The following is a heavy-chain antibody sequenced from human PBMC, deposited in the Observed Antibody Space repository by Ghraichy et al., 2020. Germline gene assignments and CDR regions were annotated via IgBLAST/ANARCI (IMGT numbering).Heavy chain of an antibody. Sequence: GGSLRLSCAASGFTFSSYAMHWVRQAPGKGLEWVAVISYDGSNKYYADSVKGRFTISRDNSKNTLYLQMNSLRAEDTAVYYCARGGDSSGYYYVPREYFQHWGQGTLVTVSS. CDR3: ARGGDSSGYYYVPREYFQH. V-gene: IGHV3-30*04. CDR2: ISYDGSNK. J-gene: IGHJ1*01. CDR1: GFTFSSYA. D-gene: IGHD3-22*01.